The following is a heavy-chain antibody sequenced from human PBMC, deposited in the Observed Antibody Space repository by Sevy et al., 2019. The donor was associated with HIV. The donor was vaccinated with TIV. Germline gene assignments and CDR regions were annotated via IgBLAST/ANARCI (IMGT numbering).Heavy chain of an antibody. V-gene: IGHV3-11*01. Sequence: GGSLILSCAASGFTFSDYYMSWIRQAPGKGLEWVSYISSSGSIIYYADSVKGRFTISRDNAKNSLYLQMNSLRAEDTAVYYCARLYCSGGSCYGGGYFQHWGQGTLVTASS. CDR1: GFTFSDYY. CDR2: ISSSGSII. CDR3: ARLYCSGGSCYGGGYFQH. D-gene: IGHD2-15*01. J-gene: IGHJ1*01.